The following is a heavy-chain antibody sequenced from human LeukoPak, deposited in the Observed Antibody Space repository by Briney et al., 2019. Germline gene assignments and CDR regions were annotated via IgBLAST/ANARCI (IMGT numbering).Heavy chain of an antibody. Sequence: GASVKVSCKASGYTFTSYDINWVRQATGQGLEWMGWMNPNSGNTGYAQKFQGRVTITRNTSISTAYMELSSLRSEDTAVYYCARGRSSSWYRNLTYYYYYYYMDVWGKGTTVTVSS. J-gene: IGHJ6*03. CDR3: ARGRSSSWYRNLTYYYYYYYMDV. V-gene: IGHV1-8*03. CDR2: MNPNSGNT. CDR1: GYTFTSYD. D-gene: IGHD6-13*01.